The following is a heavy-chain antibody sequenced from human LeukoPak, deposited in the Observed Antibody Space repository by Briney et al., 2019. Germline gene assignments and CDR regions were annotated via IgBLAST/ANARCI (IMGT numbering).Heavy chain of an antibody. J-gene: IGHJ4*02. D-gene: IGHD2-2*01. Sequence: SETLSLTCAVYGGSFSSYYWSWIRQPAGKGLEWIGRIYTSGSTSYNPSLKSRVTMSVDTSKNQFSLKLSSVTAADTAVYYCAREDWGYQLLSWGQGTLVTVSS. CDR2: IYTSGST. CDR1: GGSFSSYY. V-gene: IGHV4-4*07. CDR3: AREDWGYQLLS.